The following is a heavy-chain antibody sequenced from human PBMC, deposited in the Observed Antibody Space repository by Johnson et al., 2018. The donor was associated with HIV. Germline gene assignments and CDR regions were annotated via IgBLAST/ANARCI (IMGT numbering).Heavy chain of an antibody. J-gene: IGHJ3*02. D-gene: IGHD6-25*01. V-gene: IGHV3-30*04. CDR1: GFTFNSYA. CDR2: ISYDGSNS. CDR3: ATIAAHGAAFDI. Sequence: QVQLVESGGGVVQPARSLRLSCVASGFTFNSYAMHWVRQAPGKGLEWVTLISYDGSNSYYSDSVKGRFTISRDNSKNTLYLQMNSLRPEDTAAYYCATIAAHGAAFDIWGQGTMVTVSS.